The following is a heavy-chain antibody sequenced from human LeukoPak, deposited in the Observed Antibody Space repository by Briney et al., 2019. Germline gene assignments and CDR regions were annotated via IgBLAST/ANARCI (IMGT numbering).Heavy chain of an antibody. V-gene: IGHV3-23*01. Sequence: GGSLRLSCAASGFTFSSYAMSWVRQAPGKGLEWVSAISGSGGSTYYADSVKGRFTISRDNSKNTLYLQMNSLRAEDTAVYYCARGGGSGWYSSENWFDPWGQGTLVTVSS. D-gene: IGHD6-19*01. CDR1: GFTFSSYA. J-gene: IGHJ5*02. CDR3: ARGGGSGWYSSENWFDP. CDR2: ISGSGGST.